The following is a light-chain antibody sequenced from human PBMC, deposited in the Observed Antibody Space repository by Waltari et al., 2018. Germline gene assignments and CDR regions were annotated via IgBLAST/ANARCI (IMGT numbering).Light chain of an antibody. Sequence: GVMTQSPLSLPVTPGQAASISCKPRQSLGHSDENPHLNCFQQRPGPSPRRLIYRVSNRDSGVPDRFSGSGSGTDFTLKISRVEAEDVGVYYCMQGTHWPYTFGQGTKLDIK. CDR3: MQGTHWPYT. V-gene: IGKV2-30*02. CDR2: RVS. J-gene: IGKJ2*01. CDR1: QSLGHSDENPH.